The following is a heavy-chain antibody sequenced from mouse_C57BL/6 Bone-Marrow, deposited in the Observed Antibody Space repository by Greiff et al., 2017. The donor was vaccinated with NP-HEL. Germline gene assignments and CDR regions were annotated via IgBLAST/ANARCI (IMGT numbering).Heavy chain of an antibody. CDR1: GYTFTSYW. Sequence: QVQLQQSGAELVKPGASVKLSCKASGYTFTSYWMQWVKQRPGQGLEWIGEIDPSDSYTNSNQKFKGKATLTVDTSSSTAYMQLSSLTSEDSAVYYCARYPFAYWGQGTLVTVSA. V-gene: IGHV1-50*01. CDR3: ARYPFAY. CDR2: IDPSDSYT. J-gene: IGHJ3*01.